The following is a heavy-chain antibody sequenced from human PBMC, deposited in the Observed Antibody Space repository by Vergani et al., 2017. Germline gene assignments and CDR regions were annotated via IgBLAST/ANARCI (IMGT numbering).Heavy chain of an antibody. D-gene: IGHD3-3*01. V-gene: IGHV4-39*01. J-gene: IGHJ4*02. Sequence: QLQLPESGPGLVKPSETLSLTCTVSGGSISSSSYYWGWIRQPPGKGLEWIGSIYYSGSTYYNPSLKSRVTISVDTSKNQFSLKLSSVTAADTAVYYCARPLGFGGVIKWGQGTLVTVSS. CDR3: ARPLGFGGVIK. CDR1: GGSISSSSYY. CDR2: IYYSGST.